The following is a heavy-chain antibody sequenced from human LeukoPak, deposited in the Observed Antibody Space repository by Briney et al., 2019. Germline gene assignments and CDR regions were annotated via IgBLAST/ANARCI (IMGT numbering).Heavy chain of an antibody. CDR3: ARPRGDYDILTGFYYYMDV. CDR1: GGSISSSSYY. CDR2: IYYSGST. D-gene: IGHD3-9*01. Sequence: SETLSLTCTVSGGSISSSSYYWGWIRQPPGKGLEWIGSIYYSGSTYYNPSLKSRVTISVDTSKNQFSLKLSSVTAADTAVYYCARPRGDYDILTGFYYYMDVWGKGTTVTISS. J-gene: IGHJ6*03. V-gene: IGHV4-39*01.